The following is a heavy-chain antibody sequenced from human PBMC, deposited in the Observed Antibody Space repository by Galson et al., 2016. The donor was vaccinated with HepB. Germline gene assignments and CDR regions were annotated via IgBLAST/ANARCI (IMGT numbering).Heavy chain of an antibody. CDR2: IYYSGNT. CDR1: GASIVSTNYY. D-gene: IGHD2/OR15-2a*01. Sequence: SETLSLTCAVSGASIVSTNYYWSWIRQPPGKRLEWIGTIYYSGNTYYNPSLNSRVTISIDTSENQFSLKVTSLTATDAGRYYCTRRGRGSLYHGMDFWGQGTTVTVSS. J-gene: IGHJ6*02. CDR3: TRRGRGSLYHGMDF. V-gene: IGHV4-39*01.